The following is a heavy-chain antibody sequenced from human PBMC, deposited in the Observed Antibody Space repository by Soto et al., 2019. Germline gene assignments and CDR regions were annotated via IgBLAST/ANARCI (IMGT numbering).Heavy chain of an antibody. CDR2: INPTSGST. CDR3: ARAEIVVVVGAAFDY. Sequence: QVQLVQSGAEVREPGASVKVSCKASGYTFTSYYIHWMRQAPGQGLEWMGMINPTSGSTSYAQKFQGRVTITRDRSTRTFHMELSSLRSEDTAVYYCARAEIVVVVGAAFDYWGQGTLVTVSS. D-gene: IGHD2-15*01. CDR1: GYTFTSYY. V-gene: IGHV1-46*03. J-gene: IGHJ4*02.